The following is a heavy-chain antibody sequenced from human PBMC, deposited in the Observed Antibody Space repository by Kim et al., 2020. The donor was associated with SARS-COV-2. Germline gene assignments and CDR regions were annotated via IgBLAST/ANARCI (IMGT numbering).Heavy chain of an antibody. D-gene: IGHD4-17*01. CDR2: IKGDGTSI. V-gene: IGHV3-74*01. CDR1: GFTFTTYW. Sequence: GGSLRLSCAASGFTFTTYWMHWVRQAPGKGLVWVSRIKGDGTSIVYADSVKGRFTISRDNARNTLYLQMNSLRAEDTAVYYCARDEDYRGYSNFDFWGLGTLVTVSS. J-gene: IGHJ4*02. CDR3: ARDEDYRGYSNFDF.